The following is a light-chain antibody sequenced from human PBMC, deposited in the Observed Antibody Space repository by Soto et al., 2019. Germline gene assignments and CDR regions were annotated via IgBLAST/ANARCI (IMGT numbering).Light chain of an antibody. V-gene: IGKV1-9*01. Sequence: DIQLTQSPSFLSASVGDRVTITCRASQGISNYLAWYQQKPGKAPKLLIYAASTLQSGVPSRFSGSGSGTEFTLTISSLQPEDVATDYCQQLNSDPLFTFGPGTKVDIK. CDR2: AAS. J-gene: IGKJ3*01. CDR3: QQLNSDPLFT. CDR1: QGISNY.